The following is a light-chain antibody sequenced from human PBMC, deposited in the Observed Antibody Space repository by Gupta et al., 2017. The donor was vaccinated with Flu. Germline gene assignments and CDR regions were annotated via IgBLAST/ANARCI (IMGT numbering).Light chain of an antibody. V-gene: IGKV3-15*01. CDR3: QQFRSWPLT. Sequence: GEGVTLSCRASQSIGVDLAWYQQKPGQPPRPLIYDASFRATGVPVRFSAGGSGTEFTLVINSLQSEDFAVYYCQQFRSWPLTFGQGTRLDIK. CDR2: DAS. J-gene: IGKJ5*01. CDR1: QSIGVD.